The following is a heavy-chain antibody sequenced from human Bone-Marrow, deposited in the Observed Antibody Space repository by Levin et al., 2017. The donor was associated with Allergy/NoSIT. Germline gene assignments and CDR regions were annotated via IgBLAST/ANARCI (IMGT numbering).Heavy chain of an antibody. V-gene: IGHV4-4*07. Sequence: SETLSLTCTVSGGSISSYYWSWIRQPAGKGLEWIGRIYTSGSTNYNPSLKSRVTMSVDTSKNQFSLKLSSVTAADTAVHYCARDEDDSSGYYSNWFDPWGQGTLVTVSS. CDR3: ARDEDDSSGYYSNWFDP. CDR1: GGSISSYY. J-gene: IGHJ5*02. CDR2: IYTSGST. D-gene: IGHD3-22*01.